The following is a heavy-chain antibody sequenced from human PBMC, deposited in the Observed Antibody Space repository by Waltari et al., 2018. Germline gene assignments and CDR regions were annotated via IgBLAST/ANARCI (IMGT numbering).Heavy chain of an antibody. V-gene: IGHV3-30-3*01. Sequence: QVQLVESGGGVVQPGRSLRLSCAASGFTFSSYAMHWVRQAPGKGLEWVAVISYDGSNKYYADSVKGRFTISRDNSKNTLYLQMNSLRAEDTAVYYCARSGATMRGRDGMDVWGQGTTVTVSS. D-gene: IGHD5-12*01. CDR3: ARSGATMRGRDGMDV. CDR1: GFTFSSYA. J-gene: IGHJ6*02. CDR2: ISYDGSNK.